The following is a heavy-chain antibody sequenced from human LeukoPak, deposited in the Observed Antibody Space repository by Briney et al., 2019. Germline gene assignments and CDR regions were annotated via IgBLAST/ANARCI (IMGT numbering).Heavy chain of an antibody. CDR3: ARQTTGDNDY. Sequence: PGESLKISWKGSVYSFTSYWIGWVRQVPGKGLEWMGFIYPGDSDTRYSPSFQGQVPISADKSISTAYLQWSSLKASDTAMYYCARQTTGDNDYWGQGTLVTVSS. J-gene: IGHJ4*02. V-gene: IGHV5-51*01. CDR2: IYPGDSDT. CDR1: VYSFTSYW. D-gene: IGHD7-27*01.